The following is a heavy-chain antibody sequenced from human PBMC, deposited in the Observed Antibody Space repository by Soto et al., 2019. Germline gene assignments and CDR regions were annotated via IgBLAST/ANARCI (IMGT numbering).Heavy chain of an antibody. CDR1: GGSFSGYY. V-gene: IGHV4-34*01. D-gene: IGHD4-17*01. J-gene: IGHJ2*01. Sequence: SQTLSLTCAVYGGSFSGYYWSWIRQPPGKGLEWIGEINHSGSTNYNPSLKSRVTISVDTSKNQFSLKLSSVTAADTAVYYCARVRNWYFDLWGHGTLVTVSS. CDR3: ARVRNWYFDL. CDR2: INHSGST.